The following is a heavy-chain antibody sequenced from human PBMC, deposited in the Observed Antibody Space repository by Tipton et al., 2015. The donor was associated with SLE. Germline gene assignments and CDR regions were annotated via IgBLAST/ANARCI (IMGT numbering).Heavy chain of an antibody. Sequence: TLSLTCSVSGGSINVYYWSWVRQPPGKGLEWIGYVSYSGSTNYNPSLQSRVTISVDTSKHQFSLKLRSVTAADTAVYYCARVDSSYTYYYYYGMDVWGQGTTVTVSS. CDR2: VSYSGST. V-gene: IGHV4-59*01. J-gene: IGHJ6*02. D-gene: IGHD6-6*01. CDR1: GGSINVYY. CDR3: ARVDSSYTYYYYYGMDV.